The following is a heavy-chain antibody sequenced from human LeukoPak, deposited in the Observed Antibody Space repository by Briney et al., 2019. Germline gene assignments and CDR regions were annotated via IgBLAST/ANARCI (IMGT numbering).Heavy chain of an antibody. CDR2: ISWNSGSI. CDR1: GFTFHDYA. D-gene: IGHD3-3*01. Sequence: GGSLRLSCAASGFTFHDYAMHWVRQAPGKGLEWVSGISWNSGSIDYADSVKGRFTISRDNAKNSLYLQMNSLRAEDTAVYYCARDTTPAPYYDFWSGYSTTSGGMDVWGQGTTVTVSS. V-gene: IGHV3-9*01. CDR3: ARDTTPAPYYDFWSGYSTTSGGMDV. J-gene: IGHJ6*02.